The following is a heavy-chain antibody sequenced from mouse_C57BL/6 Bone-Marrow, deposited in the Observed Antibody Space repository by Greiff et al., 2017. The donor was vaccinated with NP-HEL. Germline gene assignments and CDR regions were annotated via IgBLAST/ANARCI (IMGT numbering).Heavy chain of an antibody. CDR1: GYTFTSYW. V-gene: IGHV1-55*01. Sequence: QVHVKQPGAELVKPGASVKMSCKASGYTFTSYWITWVKQRPGQGLEWIGDIYPGSGSTNYNEKFKSKATLTVDTSSSTAYMQLSSLTSEDSAVYYCAVYGYGEIFDYWGQGTTLTVSS. CDR2: IYPGSGST. J-gene: IGHJ2*01. D-gene: IGHD2-2*01. CDR3: AVYGYGEIFDY.